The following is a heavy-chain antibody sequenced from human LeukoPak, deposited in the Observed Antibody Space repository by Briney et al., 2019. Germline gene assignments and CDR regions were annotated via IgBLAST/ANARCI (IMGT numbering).Heavy chain of an antibody. J-gene: IGHJ5*02. D-gene: IGHD4-17*01. Sequence: SETLSLTCAVYGGSFSGSYWSWIRQPPGKGLEWIGEINHGGDTNYYPSLKSRVTISLDTSKNQFSLKLSSVTAADTAVYYCARGVHYGLPYSWFDPWGQGTLVTVSS. CDR1: GGSFSGSY. CDR2: INHGGDT. V-gene: IGHV4-34*01. CDR3: ARGVHYGLPYSWFDP.